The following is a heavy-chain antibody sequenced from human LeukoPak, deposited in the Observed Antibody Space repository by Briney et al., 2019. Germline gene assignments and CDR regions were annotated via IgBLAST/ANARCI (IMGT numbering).Heavy chain of an antibody. CDR2: ISWNSGNI. V-gene: IGHV3-9*01. J-gene: IGHJ4*02. CDR3: AKSPGYSSSWYYFDY. D-gene: IGHD6-13*01. CDR1: GFTFSSYA. Sequence: GGSLRLSCAASGFTFSSYAMSWVRQAPGKGLEWVSGISWNSGNIGYADSVKGRFTISRDNAKNSLYLQMSSLRAEDTALYYCAKSPGYSSSWYYFDYWGQGTLVTVSS.